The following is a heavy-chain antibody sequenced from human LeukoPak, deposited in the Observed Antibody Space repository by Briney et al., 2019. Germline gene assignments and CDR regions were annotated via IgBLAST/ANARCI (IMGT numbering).Heavy chain of an antibody. CDR1: EFTFSNYA. CDR2: ISGSGAST. J-gene: IGHJ4*02. D-gene: IGHD1-14*01. Sequence: PGGPLRLSCAASEFTFSNYAMTWVRQAPGKGLEWVSSISGSGASTYYADSVKGRFTISRDNSKNTLYLQVNSLRAEHTAVYYXXXXXXXXXXXTGYXXQGTLVTVSS. CDR3: XXXXXXXXXXTGY. V-gene: IGHV3-23*01.